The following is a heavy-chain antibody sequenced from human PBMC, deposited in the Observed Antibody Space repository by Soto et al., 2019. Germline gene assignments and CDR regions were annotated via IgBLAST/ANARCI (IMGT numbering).Heavy chain of an antibody. J-gene: IGHJ4*02. Sequence: EVQLVESGGGLVQPGGSLRLSCAASGFTFSSYWMHWVRQAPGKGLVWVSRINSGGSSTYYADSVKGRFTISRDNAKNTLYLKMTIVGAGDRAFYYCEGDCGYWGQGPLVPVSS. CDR1: GFTFSSYW. CDR3: EGDCGY. CDR2: INSGGSST. V-gene: IGHV3-74*01.